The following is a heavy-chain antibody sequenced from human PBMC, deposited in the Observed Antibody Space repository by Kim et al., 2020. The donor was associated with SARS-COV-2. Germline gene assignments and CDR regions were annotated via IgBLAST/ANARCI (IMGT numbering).Heavy chain of an antibody. D-gene: IGHD3-9*01. J-gene: IGHJ5*02. V-gene: IGHV1-46*01. CDR1: GHTFRGYY. CDR3: ARHGRRDWFDVRPVFDP. Sequence: ASVKVSCKASGHTFRGYYVHWMRQAPGQGLEWMGTSAPDGGSEIYAPKFQGRVTMTRDASTSTVYMQLNGLRSEDTAVYYCARHGRRDWFDVRPVFDPGG. CDR2: SAPDGGSE.